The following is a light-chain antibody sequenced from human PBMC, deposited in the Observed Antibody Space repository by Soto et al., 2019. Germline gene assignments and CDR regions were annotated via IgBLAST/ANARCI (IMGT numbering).Light chain of an antibody. J-gene: IGKJ2*01. V-gene: IGKV1-33*01. CDR3: QQYDNLPYT. CDR1: QDISNY. Sequence: DIQMTQSPSSLSASVGDRVTITCQASQDISNYLNWYQQKPGKAPKLLIYDASNLETGVPSRFSGSGSGIDFTFTISSLQPEDIATYYCQQYDNLPYTFGQGTKLDIK. CDR2: DAS.